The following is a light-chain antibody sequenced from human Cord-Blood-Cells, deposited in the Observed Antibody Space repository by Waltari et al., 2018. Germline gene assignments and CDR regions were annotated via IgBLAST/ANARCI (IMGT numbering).Light chain of an antibody. V-gene: IGLV2-14*01. CDR2: EVS. CDR1: SSDVGGYNY. CDR3: SSYTSSSTLPYV. J-gene: IGLJ1*01. Sequence: QSALTQPASVSGSPGQSITISCTGTSSDVGGYNYVSWYQQHPGKAPKLMISEVSNRHSGVSNRFSGSKSGNTASLTICGLQAEDEADYYCSSYTSSSTLPYVFGTGTKVTVL.